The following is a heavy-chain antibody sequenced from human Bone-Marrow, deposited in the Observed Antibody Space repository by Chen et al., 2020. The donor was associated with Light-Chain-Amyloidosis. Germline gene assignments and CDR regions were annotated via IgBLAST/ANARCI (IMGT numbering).Heavy chain of an antibody. V-gene: IGHV3-23*04. CDR2: ISGSGGIR. J-gene: IGHJ3*02. D-gene: IGHD3-9*01. CDR1: GFAFSSYA. CDR3: AKDISYDDILPGYPADAFDI. Sequence: EVQLVESGGGLLQRGGSLRPSCAASGFAFSSYAMSWVRQAPGKGLEGVSIISGSGGIRYYGDSVKGLLTISRDNSKNALFGQVNGLIAEDTAVYYCAKDISYDDILPGYPADAFDIWGQGTMVTVSS.